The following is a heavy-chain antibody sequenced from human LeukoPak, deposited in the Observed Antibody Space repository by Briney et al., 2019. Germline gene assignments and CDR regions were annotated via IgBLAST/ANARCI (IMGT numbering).Heavy chain of an antibody. D-gene: IGHD5-18*01. J-gene: IGHJ4*02. CDR3: ARDHGILSDY. Sequence: SGTLSLTCTVSGYSISSGYYWGWIRQPPGKGLEWIGSIYHSGSTYYNPSLKSRVTISVDTSKNQFSLKLSSVTAADTAVYYCARDHGILSDYWGQGTLVTVSS. V-gene: IGHV4-38-2*02. CDR1: GYSISSGYY. CDR2: IYHSGST.